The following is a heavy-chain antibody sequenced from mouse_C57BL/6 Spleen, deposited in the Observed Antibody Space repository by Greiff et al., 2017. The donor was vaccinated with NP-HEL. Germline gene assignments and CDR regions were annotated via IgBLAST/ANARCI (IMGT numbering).Heavy chain of an antibody. V-gene: IGHV1-4*01. CDR3: ARDYGSSPYYYAMDY. D-gene: IGHD1-1*01. CDR2: INPSSGYT. Sequence: QVHVKQSGAELARPGASVKMSCKASGYTFTSYTMHWVKQRPGQGLEWIGYINPSSGYTKYNQKFKDKATLTADKSSSTAYMQLSSLTSEDSAVYYCARDYGSSPYYYAMDYWGQGTSVTVSS. J-gene: IGHJ4*01. CDR1: GYTFTSYT.